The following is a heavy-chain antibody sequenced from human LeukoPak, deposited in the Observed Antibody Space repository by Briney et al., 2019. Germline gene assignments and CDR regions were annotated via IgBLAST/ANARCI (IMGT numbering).Heavy chain of an antibody. D-gene: IGHD3-10*01. CDR3: ARIWGFGELYDDY. Sequence: GGSLRLSCAASGFTFSSFAMNWVRQAPGKGLEWVSYISSSSSTIYHADSVKGRFTISRDNAKNSLYLQMNSLRAEDTAVYYCARIWGFGELYDDYWGQGTLVTVSS. J-gene: IGHJ4*02. V-gene: IGHV3-48*01. CDR1: GFTFSSFA. CDR2: ISSSSSTI.